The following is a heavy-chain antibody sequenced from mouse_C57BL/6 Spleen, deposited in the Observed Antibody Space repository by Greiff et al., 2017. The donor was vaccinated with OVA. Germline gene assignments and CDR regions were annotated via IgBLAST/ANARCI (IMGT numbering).Heavy chain of an antibody. D-gene: IGHD2-4*01. J-gene: IGHJ3*01. V-gene: IGHV1-15*01. Sequence: QVQLQQSGAELVRPGASVTLSCKASGYTFTDYEMHWVKQTPVHGLEWIGAIDPETGGTAYNQKFKGKAILTADKSSSTAYMELRSLTSEDSAVYYCTRGGYYDYPYWGQGTLVTVSA. CDR3: TRGGYYDYPY. CDR1: GYTFTDYE. CDR2: IDPETGGT.